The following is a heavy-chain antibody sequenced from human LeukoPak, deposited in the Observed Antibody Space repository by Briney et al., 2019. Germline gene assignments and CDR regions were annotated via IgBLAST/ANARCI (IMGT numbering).Heavy chain of an antibody. CDR1: GFTFSSYW. D-gene: IGHD3-10*01. V-gene: IGHV3-7*01. J-gene: IGHJ6*03. CDR2: IKQDGSEK. Sequence: PGGSLRLSCAASGFTFSSYWMSWVRQAPGKGLEWVANIKQDGSEKYYVDSVKGRFTISRDNAKNSLYLQMNSLRAEDTAVYYCARVGGITLALAPSPSPDYNYYYMDVWGKGTTVTVSS. CDR3: ARVGGITLALAPSPSPDYNYYYMDV.